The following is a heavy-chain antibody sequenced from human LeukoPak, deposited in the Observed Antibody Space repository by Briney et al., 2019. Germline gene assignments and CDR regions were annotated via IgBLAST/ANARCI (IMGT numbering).Heavy chain of an antibody. J-gene: IGHJ4*02. V-gene: IGHV3-74*01. CDR1: GFTFSTYW. CDR3: ARDRNSGSFLDY. D-gene: IGHD1-26*01. CDR2: ISTDGRST. Sequence: PGGSLRLSCVASGFTFSTYWMHWVRQPPGKGLVWLSRISTDGRSTYYADSVKGRFTISRDTSKNTLYLQMNSLRAEDTAVYNCARDRNSGSFLDYWGQGTLVTVSS.